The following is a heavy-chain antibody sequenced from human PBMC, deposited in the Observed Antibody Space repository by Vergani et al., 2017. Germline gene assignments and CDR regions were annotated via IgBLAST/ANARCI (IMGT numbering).Heavy chain of an antibody. CDR1: GFTFSSYG. CDR3: AKPPSSSVVVPAAILNV. D-gene: IGHD2-2*01. J-gene: IGHJ6*02. CDR2: ISYDGSNK. V-gene: IGHV3-30*18. Sequence: QVQLVESGGGVVQPGRSLRLSCAASGFTFSSYGMHWVRQAPGKGLEWVAVISYDGSNKYYADSVKGRFTISRDNSKNTLYLQMNSLRAEDTAVYYCAKPPSSSVVVPAAILNVWGQGTTVTVSS.